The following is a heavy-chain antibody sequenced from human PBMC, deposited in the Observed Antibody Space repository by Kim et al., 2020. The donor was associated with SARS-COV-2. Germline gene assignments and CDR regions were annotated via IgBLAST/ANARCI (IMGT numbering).Heavy chain of an antibody. D-gene: IGHD3-16*01. Sequence: SETLSLTCTVSGGSISSYYWSWIRQPPGKGLEWIGYIYYSGSTNYNPSLKSRVTISVDTSKNQFSLKLSSVTAADTAMYYCASSMGYYYYGMDVWGQGTTVTVSS. V-gene: IGHV4-59*13. CDR2: IYYSGST. J-gene: IGHJ6*02. CDR1: GGSISSYY. CDR3: ASSMGYYYYGMDV.